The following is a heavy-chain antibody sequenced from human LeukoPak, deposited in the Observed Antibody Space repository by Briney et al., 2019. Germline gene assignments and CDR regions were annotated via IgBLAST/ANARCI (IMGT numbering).Heavy chain of an antibody. D-gene: IGHD3-9*01. CDR2: IYYSGST. CDR3: ARVLTGPSTPDAFDI. J-gene: IGHJ3*02. V-gene: IGHV4-39*07. Sequence: ETLSLTCTVSGGSISSSSYYWGWIRQPPGKGLEWIGSIYYSGSTYYNPSLKSRVTISVDTSKNQFSLKLSSVTAADTAVYYCARVLTGPSTPDAFDIWGQGTMVTVSS. CDR1: GGSISSSSYY.